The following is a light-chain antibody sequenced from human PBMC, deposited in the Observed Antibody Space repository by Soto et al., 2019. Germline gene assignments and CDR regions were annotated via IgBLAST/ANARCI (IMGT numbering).Light chain of an antibody. J-gene: IGKJ1*01. CDR1: QGITNF. Sequence: DIQLTQSPSFLSASVGDRVTMTCRTSQGITNFLNWYQHKRGAAPILLVFGASTLQTGVPSRFSGSGSGTDFTLTMSSLQPEDFATYYCQQSFSTPPTFGQGT. CDR3: QQSFSTPPT. CDR2: GAS. V-gene: IGKV1-39*01.